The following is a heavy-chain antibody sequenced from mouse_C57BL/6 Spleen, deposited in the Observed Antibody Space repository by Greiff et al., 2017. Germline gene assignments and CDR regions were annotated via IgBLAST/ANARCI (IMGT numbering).Heavy chain of an antibody. CDR3: ARYWMDY. V-gene: IGHV1-76*01. D-gene: IGHD4-1*01. J-gene: IGHJ4*01. CDR1: GYTFTDYY. Sequence: VQLQQSGAELVRPGASVKLSCKASGYTFTDYYINWVKQRPGQGLEWIARIYPGSGNTYYNEKFKGKATLTAEKSSSTAYMQLSSLTSEDSAVYFCARYWMDYWGQGTSVTVSS. CDR2: IYPGSGNT.